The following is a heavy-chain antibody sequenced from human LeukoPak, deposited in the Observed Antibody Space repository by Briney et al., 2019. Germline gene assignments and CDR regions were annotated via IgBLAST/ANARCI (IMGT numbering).Heavy chain of an antibody. CDR2: IYYSGST. J-gene: IGHJ1*01. V-gene: IGHV4-39*07. CDR1: GGSISSSSYY. Sequence: SETLSLTCTVSGGSISSSSYYWGWIRQPPGKGLEWIGSIYYSGSTYYNPSLKSRVTISVDTSKNQFSLKLSSVTAADTAVYYCAREGITVAVTPSFRHWGQGTLVTVSS. CDR3: AREGITVAVTPSFRH. D-gene: IGHD6-19*01.